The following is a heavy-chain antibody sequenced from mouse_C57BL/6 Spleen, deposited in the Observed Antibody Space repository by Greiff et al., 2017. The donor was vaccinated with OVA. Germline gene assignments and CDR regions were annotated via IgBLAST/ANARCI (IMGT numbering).Heavy chain of an antibody. CDR1: GYTFTSYW. Sequence: QVHVKQSGAELVKPGASVKMSCKASGYTFTSYWITWVKQRPGQGLEWIGDIYPGSGSTKYNEKFKSKATLTVDTSSSTAYMQRSSLTSEDSAVYYCASSPYDYDDGYFDYWGQGTTLTVSS. D-gene: IGHD2-4*01. CDR3: ASSPYDYDDGYFDY. J-gene: IGHJ2*01. V-gene: IGHV1-55*01. CDR2: IYPGSGST.